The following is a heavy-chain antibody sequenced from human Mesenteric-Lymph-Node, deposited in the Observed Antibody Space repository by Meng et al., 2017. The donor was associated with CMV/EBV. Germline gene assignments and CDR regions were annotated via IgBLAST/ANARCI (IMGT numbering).Heavy chain of an antibody. J-gene: IGHJ4*02. Sequence: GESLKISCTASGFTFGDYAMSWVRQAPGKGLEWVGFIRSKAYGGTTEYAASVKGRFTISRDDSKSIAYLQMNSLKTEDTAVYYCSGGVGSTWYQGFWGQGTLVTVSS. V-gene: IGHV3-49*04. CDR2: IRSKAYGGTT. CDR1: GFTFGDYA. CDR3: SGGVGSTWYQGF. D-gene: IGHD6-13*01.